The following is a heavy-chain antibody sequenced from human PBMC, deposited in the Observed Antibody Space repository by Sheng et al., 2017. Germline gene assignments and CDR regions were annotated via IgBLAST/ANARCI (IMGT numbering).Heavy chain of an antibody. CDR2: IVPAFWTI. CDR1: GGVFGTYA. D-gene: IGHD3-10*01. CDR3: ARIFGNSASVTYYYGMDV. V-gene: IGHV1-69*01. Sequence: QVQLVQSGAEAKKPGSSVKVSCKASGGVFGTYAIGWVRQAPAQGLEWMGGIVPAFWTIKYAQKFQGRVTITADASTNIAYMELRSLKSEDTAVYFCARIFGNSASVTYYYGMDVWGQGT. J-gene: IGHJ6*02.